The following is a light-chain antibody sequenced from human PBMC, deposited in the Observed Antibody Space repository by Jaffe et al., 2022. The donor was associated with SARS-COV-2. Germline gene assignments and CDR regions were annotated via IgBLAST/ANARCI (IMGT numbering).Light chain of an antibody. CDR3: QQYYSTLPYT. V-gene: IGKV4-1*01. CDR2: WAS. J-gene: IGKJ2*01. CDR1: QSVLNSSKNKNH. Sequence: DIVMTQSPDSLAVSLGERATIYCKSSQSVLNSSKNKNHLAWYQQKPGQPPKLLIYWASTRESGVPDRFRGSGSGTDFTLTISSLQAEDVAVYYCQQYYSTLPYTFGQGTKLEIK.